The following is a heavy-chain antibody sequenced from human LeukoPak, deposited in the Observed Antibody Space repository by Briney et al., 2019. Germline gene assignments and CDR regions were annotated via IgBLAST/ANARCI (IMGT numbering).Heavy chain of an antibody. J-gene: IGHJ4*02. CDR2: ISGSGGIT. D-gene: IGHD3-10*01. V-gene: IGHV3-23*01. CDR3: AKRESSLWFGGFALPY. Sequence: GGSLSPSRALSRFASTSYAMSWVPEAPGKGLEWVSAISGSGGITYYADSVKGRFTISRDNSKNTLYLQMNSLRAGDTAVYYCAKRESSLWFGGFALPYWGQGTLVTVSS. CDR1: RFASTSYA.